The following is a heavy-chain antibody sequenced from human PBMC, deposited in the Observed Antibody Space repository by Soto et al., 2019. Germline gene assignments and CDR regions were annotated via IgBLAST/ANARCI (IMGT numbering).Heavy chain of an antibody. V-gene: IGHV3-23*01. D-gene: IGHD4-4*01. Sequence: EVQLLESGGGLVQPGGSLRLSCAASGFTFSDYAMSWVRQAPGKGLDWVSAISSSGDHTFYADSVKGRFTTSRDNSKNTLYLQVNSLRAEDTAVYYCAKLLRPGLQFFDFWGQGTLVTVSS. CDR3: AKLLRPGLQFFDF. CDR2: ISSSGDHT. J-gene: IGHJ4*02. CDR1: GFTFSDYA.